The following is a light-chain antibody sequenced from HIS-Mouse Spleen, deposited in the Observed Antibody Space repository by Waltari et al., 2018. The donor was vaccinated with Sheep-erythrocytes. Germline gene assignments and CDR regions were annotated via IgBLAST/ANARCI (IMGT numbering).Light chain of an antibody. CDR2: QDS. Sequence: SYELTQPPSVSVSPGQPASITCSGDKLGDKYACWYQQKPGQSPVLVIYQDSKRPSGIPERFSGSNSGNTATLTISGTQAMDEADYYCQAWDSSTGVVFGGGTK. CDR3: QAWDSSTGVV. V-gene: IGLV3-1*01. J-gene: IGLJ2*01. CDR1: KLGDKY.